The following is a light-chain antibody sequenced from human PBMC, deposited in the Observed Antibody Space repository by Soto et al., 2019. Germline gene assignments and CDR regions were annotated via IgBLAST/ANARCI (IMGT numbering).Light chain of an antibody. CDR2: EVF. CDR3: TSYTTTNTLV. CDR1: SSDVGAYDY. Sequence: QSVLPQPASVSGSPGQSITISCTGTSSDVGAYDYVSWYQQHPGKAPKVMIYEVFNRPSGVSIRFSGSKSGSTASPTISGLQTEDEADYYCTSYTTTNTLVFGTGTKVTVL. V-gene: IGLV2-14*01. J-gene: IGLJ1*01.